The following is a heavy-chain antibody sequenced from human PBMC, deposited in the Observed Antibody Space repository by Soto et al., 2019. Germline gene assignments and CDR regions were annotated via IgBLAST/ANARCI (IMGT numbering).Heavy chain of an antibody. D-gene: IGHD3-22*01. CDR3: AREVPYYYDSTGSYSSRIDY. Sequence: PSETLSLTCTVSGGSISSSGYYWSWIRQHPGQGLEWIGYIYDSGSTSYNPSLRSRVSISIDTSKNQFSLKLRSVTAADTALYYCAREVPYYYDSTGSYSSRIDYWGPGNLVTVSS. CDR1: GGSISSSGYY. J-gene: IGHJ4*02. V-gene: IGHV4-31*03. CDR2: IYDSGST.